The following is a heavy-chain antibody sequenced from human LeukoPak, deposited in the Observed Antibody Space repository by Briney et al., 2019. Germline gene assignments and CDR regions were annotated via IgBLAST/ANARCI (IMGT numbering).Heavy chain of an antibody. D-gene: IGHD3-22*01. V-gene: IGHV3-23*01. CDR2: ISGSGGST. CDR1: GFTFSSYA. Sequence: PGGSLRLSCAASGFTFSSYAMSWVRQAPGKGLEWVSAISGSGGSTYYADSVKGRFTISRDNSKNTLYLQMNSLRAEDTAVYYCAKAKNYYDSSGYAFDIWGQGTMVTVSS. CDR3: AKAKNYYDSSGYAFDI. J-gene: IGHJ3*02.